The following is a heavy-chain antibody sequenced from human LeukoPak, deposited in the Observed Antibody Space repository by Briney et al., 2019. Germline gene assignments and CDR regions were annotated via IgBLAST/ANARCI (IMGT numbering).Heavy chain of an antibody. D-gene: IGHD3-22*01. CDR1: GFTFSSYW. CDR3: AKVKDYYDSSGYYYVPHPFDY. V-gene: IGHV3-23*01. CDR2: ISGSGGST. Sequence: PGGSLRLSCAASGFTFSSYWMSWVRQAPGKGLEWVSAISGSGGSTYYADSVKGRFTISRDNSKNTLYLQMNSLRAEDTAVYYCAKVKDYYDSSGYYYVPHPFDYWGQGTLATVSS. J-gene: IGHJ4*02.